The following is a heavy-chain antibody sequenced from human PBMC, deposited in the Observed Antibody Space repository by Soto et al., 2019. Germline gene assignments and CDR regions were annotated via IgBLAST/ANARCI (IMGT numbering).Heavy chain of an antibody. Sequence: GGSLRLSCAASGFTFSSYAMSWVRQAPGKGLEWVSAISGSGGSTYYADSVKGRFTISRDNSKNTLYLQMNSLRAEDTAVYYCANLRVLRFLEWTYNAGTYGMDVWGQGTTVTVSS. CDR2: ISGSGGST. CDR3: ANLRVLRFLEWTYNAGTYGMDV. D-gene: IGHD3-3*01. V-gene: IGHV3-23*01. CDR1: GFTFSSYA. J-gene: IGHJ6*02.